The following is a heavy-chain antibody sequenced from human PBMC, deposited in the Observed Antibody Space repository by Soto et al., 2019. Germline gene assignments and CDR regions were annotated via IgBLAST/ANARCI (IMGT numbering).Heavy chain of an antibody. V-gene: IGHV4-30-4*01. CDR3: ARDTHGDYFDY. CDR2: IYYSGST. J-gene: IGHJ4*02. D-gene: IGHD4-17*01. Sequence: PSETLSLTCTVSGGSISSGDYYWSWIRQPPGKGLEWIGYIYYSGSTYYNPSLKSRVTISVDTSKNQFSLKLSSVTAADTAVYYCARDTHGDYFDYWGQGTLVTVSS. CDR1: GGSISSGDYY.